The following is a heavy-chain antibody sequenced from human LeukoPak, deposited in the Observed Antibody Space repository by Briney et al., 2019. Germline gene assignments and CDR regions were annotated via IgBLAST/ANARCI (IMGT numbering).Heavy chain of an antibody. CDR3: ARGNLGYCSSTSCYFEDNNWFDP. Sequence: SETLSLTCTVSGGSISSGGYYWSWIRQHPGKGLEWIGYIYYSGSTYYNPSLKSRVTISVDTSKNQFSLKLSSVTAADTAVYYCARGNLGYCSSTSCYFEDNNWFDPWGQGTLVTVSS. CDR1: GGSISSGGYY. D-gene: IGHD2-2*03. CDR2: IYYSGST. V-gene: IGHV4-31*03. J-gene: IGHJ5*02.